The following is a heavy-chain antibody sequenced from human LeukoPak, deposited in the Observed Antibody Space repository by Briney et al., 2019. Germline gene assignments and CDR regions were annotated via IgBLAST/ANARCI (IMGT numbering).Heavy chain of an antibody. CDR3: ARERGVVVISPSHYYYYGMDV. V-gene: IGHV3-48*03. D-gene: IGHD3-22*01. Sequence: PGGSLRLSCAASGFTFSSYEMNWVRQAPGKGLEWVSYISSSGSTIYYADSVKGRFTISRDNAKNSLYLQMNSLRAEDTAVYYCARERGVVVISPSHYYYYGMDVWGRGTTVTVSS. J-gene: IGHJ6*02. CDR2: ISSSGSTI. CDR1: GFTFSSYE.